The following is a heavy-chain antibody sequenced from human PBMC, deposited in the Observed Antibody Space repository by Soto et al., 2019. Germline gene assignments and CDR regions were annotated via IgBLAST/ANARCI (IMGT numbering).Heavy chain of an antibody. Sequence: GGSLRLSCAASGFTFSSYAMSWVRQAPGKGLEWVSAISGSGGSTYYADSVKGRFTISRDNSKNTLYLQMNSLRAEDTAVYYCAKDSYTRGYYNNWFGPWRQGSLVTVSS. CDR3: AKDSYTRGYYNNWFGP. CDR1: GFTFSSYA. V-gene: IGHV3-23*01. D-gene: IGHD3-22*01. J-gene: IGHJ5*02. CDR2: ISGSGGST.